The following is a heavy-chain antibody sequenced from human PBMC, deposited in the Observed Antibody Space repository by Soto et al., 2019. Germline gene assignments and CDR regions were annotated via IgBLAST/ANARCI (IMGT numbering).Heavy chain of an antibody. CDR2: IYWDDDK. CDR1: GLSLSTTGVG. J-gene: IGHJ6*02. D-gene: IGHD2-21*02. V-gene: IGHV2-5*02. CDR3: VQSRCGGDCLQSYSSHSYYGLDV. Sequence: QITLKESGPTLVKPTQTLTLTCTFSGLSLSTTGVGVGWILQPPGKALEWLALIYWDDDKRYSPSLKSRLTITKDTSKNQVVLTMTNMDPVDTATYYCVQSRCGGDCLQSYSSHSYYGLDVWGQGTTVTVSS.